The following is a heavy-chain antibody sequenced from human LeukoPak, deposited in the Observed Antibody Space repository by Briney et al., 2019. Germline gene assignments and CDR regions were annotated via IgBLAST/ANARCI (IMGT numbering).Heavy chain of an antibody. Sequence: SQTLSLTCTVSGGSISSGGYYWSWIRQPAGKGLEWIGRIYTSGSTNYNPSLKSRVTISVDTSQNQFSLKLSSVTAADTAVYYCARVIDVAAAGYFDSWGQGTQVTVSS. D-gene: IGHD6-13*01. V-gene: IGHV4-61*02. CDR1: GGSISSGGYY. J-gene: IGHJ4*02. CDR3: ARVIDVAAAGYFDS. CDR2: IYTSGST.